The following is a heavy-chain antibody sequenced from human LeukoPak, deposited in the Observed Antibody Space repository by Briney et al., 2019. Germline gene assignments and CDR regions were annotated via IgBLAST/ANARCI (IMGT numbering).Heavy chain of an antibody. CDR1: GGSISSGGYS. V-gene: IGHV4-30-2*01. CDR3: AKRGNWGFFDY. J-gene: IGHJ4*02. CDR2: IYHSGST. Sequence: PSQTLSLTCAVSGGSISSGGYSWSWIRQPPGKGLEWIGYIYHSGSTYYNPSLKSRVTILIDTSKNQFSLKLSSVTAADTAVYYCAKRGNWGFFDYWGQGTLVTVSS. D-gene: IGHD7-27*01.